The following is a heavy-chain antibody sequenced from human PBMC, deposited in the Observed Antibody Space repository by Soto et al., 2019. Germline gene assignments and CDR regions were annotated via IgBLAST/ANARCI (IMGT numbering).Heavy chain of an antibody. CDR3: ARHRKLQLVIDEFDY. CDR2: IYPGDSDT. D-gene: IGHD6-13*01. J-gene: IGHJ4*02. CDR1: GYSFTSYW. Sequence: GESLKISCKGSGYSFTSYWIGWVLQIPWKGLEWMGIIYPGDSDTRYSPSFQGQVTISADKSISTAYLQWSSLKASDTAMYYCARHRKLQLVIDEFDYWGQGTLVTVSS. V-gene: IGHV5-51*01.